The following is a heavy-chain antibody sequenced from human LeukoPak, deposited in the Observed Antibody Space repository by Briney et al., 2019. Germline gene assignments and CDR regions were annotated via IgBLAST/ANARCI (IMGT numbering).Heavy chain of an antibody. CDR3: ARPRYYYDSSRYFDY. J-gene: IGHJ4*02. D-gene: IGHD3-22*01. V-gene: IGHV1-18*04. CDR1: GYTPTSYY. CDR2: ISAYNGNT. Sequence: ASVTVSCKASGYTPTSYYMHWLRQAPGQGLEWMGWISAYNGNTNYAQKLQGRVTMTTDTSTSTAYMELRSLRSDDTAVYYCARPRYYYDSSRYFDYWGQGTLVTVSS.